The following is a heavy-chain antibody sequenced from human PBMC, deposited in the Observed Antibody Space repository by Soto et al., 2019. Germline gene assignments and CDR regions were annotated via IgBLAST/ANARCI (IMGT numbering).Heavy chain of an antibody. Sequence: QVDLVQSGPEVRKPGASVNVSCKASGYTFSTYGISWVRQAPGQGLEWMGWSSAYNHYTNYAQKFQGRVTMTTDTSTHTAYMELRSLRSGDTAMYFCARVGPSREVPYPFEYWGQGTLVTVSS. D-gene: IGHD1-26*01. J-gene: IGHJ4*02. CDR2: SSAYNHYT. V-gene: IGHV1-18*01. CDR1: GYTFSTYG. CDR3: ARVGPSREVPYPFEY.